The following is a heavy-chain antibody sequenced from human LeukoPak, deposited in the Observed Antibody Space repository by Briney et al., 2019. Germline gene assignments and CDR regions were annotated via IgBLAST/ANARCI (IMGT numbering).Heavy chain of an antibody. CDR3: ARVPLTHIVVVTASENWFDP. CDR1: GYTFTSYG. V-gene: IGHV1-69*13. D-gene: IGHD2-21*02. CDR2: IIPIFGTA. Sequence: GASVKVSCKASGYTFTSYGISWVRQAPGQGLEWMGGIIPIFGTANYAQKFQGRVTITADESTSTAYMELSSLRSEDTAVYYCARVPLTHIVVVTASENWFDPWGQGTLVTVSS. J-gene: IGHJ5*02.